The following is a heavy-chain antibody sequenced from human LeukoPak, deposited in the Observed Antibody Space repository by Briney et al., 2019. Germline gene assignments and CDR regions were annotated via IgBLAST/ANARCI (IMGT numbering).Heavy chain of an antibody. Sequence: GGSLRLSCAASGFTFDDYAMHWVRQAPGKGLEWVSVIYSGGSTYYADSVKGRFTISRDNSKNTLYLQMNSLRAEDTAVYYCARDSEYCSSTSCLNWFDPWGQGTLVTVSS. CDR2: IYSGGST. CDR3: ARDSEYCSSTSCLNWFDP. D-gene: IGHD2-2*01. J-gene: IGHJ5*02. CDR1: GFTFDDYA. V-gene: IGHV3-66*01.